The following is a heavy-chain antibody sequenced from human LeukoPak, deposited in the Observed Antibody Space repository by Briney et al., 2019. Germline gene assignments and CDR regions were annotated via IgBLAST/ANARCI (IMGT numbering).Heavy chain of an antibody. CDR2: IRSKANSYAT. J-gene: IGHJ3*02. D-gene: IGHD3-10*01. Sequence: SGGSLRLSCAASGFTFSGSAMHWVRQASGKGLEWVGRIRSKANSYATAYAASVKGRFTISRDDSKNTAYLQMNSLKTEDTAVYYCTRRFYGSGPNVDAFDIWGQGTMVTVSS. V-gene: IGHV3-73*01. CDR1: GFTFSGSA. CDR3: TRRFYGSGPNVDAFDI.